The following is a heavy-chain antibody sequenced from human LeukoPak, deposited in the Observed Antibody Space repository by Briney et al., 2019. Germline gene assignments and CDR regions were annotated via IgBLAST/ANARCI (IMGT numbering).Heavy chain of an antibody. J-gene: IGHJ4*02. CDR2: INHSGST. V-gene: IGHV4-34*01. CDR3: ARDKMATSLDY. Sequence: SETLSLTCAVYGGSFSGYYWSWIRQPPGKGLEWIGEINHSGSTNYNPSLKSRVTISVDTSKNQFSLKLSSVTAADTAVYYCARDKMATSLDYWGQGTLVTVSS. CDR1: GGSFSGYY. D-gene: IGHD5-24*01.